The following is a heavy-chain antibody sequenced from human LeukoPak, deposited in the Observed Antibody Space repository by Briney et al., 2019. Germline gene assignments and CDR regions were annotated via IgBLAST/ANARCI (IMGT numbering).Heavy chain of an antibody. CDR1: GFTLSSYW. Sequence: GGSLRLSCAASGFTLSSYWMSWVRQAPGKGLEWVANIKQDGSEKYYADSVKGRFTISRDNAKNSLYLQMNSLRAEDTALYYCARDLVDTAMVSFDYWGQGTLVTVSS. V-gene: IGHV3-7*03. D-gene: IGHD5-18*01. CDR2: IKQDGSEK. J-gene: IGHJ4*02. CDR3: ARDLVDTAMVSFDY.